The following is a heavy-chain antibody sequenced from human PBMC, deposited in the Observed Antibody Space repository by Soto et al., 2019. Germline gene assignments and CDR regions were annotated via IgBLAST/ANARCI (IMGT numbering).Heavy chain of an antibody. V-gene: IGHV5-51*01. Sequence: RGESLKISCQSSGYTFSNFWIGWVRQLPGKGLEWMGIIYPGEHETRYSPSFHGKVTISADRSINTAYLQWDRLEDADTALHFCARSPRSSPNFDYWGQGALVTVSS. CDR3: ARSPRSSPNFDY. J-gene: IGHJ4*02. D-gene: IGHD6-13*01. CDR2: IYPGEHET. CDR1: GYTFSNFW.